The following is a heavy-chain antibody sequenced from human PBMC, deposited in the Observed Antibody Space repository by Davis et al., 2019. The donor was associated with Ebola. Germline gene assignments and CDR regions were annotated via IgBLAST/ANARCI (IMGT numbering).Heavy chain of an antibody. V-gene: IGHV3-73*01. CDR1: GFTFSTYA. CDR2: IRSKANSYAT. D-gene: IGHD6-19*01. CDR3: ARAGVAVAEWGLFDY. Sequence: GESLKISCTTSGFTFSTYALSWVRQASGKGLEWVGRIRSKANSYATAYAASVKGRFTISRDNAKNSLYLQMNSLRAEDTAVYYCARAGVAVAEWGLFDYWGQGTLVTVSS. J-gene: IGHJ4*02.